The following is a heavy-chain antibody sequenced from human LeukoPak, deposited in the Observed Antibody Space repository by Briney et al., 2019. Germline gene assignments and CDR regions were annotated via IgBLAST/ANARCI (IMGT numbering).Heavy chain of an antibody. CDR3: ARLGSTFDI. CDR1: GGSISSYY. Sequence: SGTLSLTCTVSGGSISSYYWTWIRQPPGKALEWIGYIFYSGGSNYNPSLKSRVTISVDTSKNHFSLKLSSVTAADTAVYYCARLGSTFDIWGQGTMVTVSS. CDR2: IFYSGGS. D-gene: IGHD2-2*01. J-gene: IGHJ3*02. V-gene: IGHV4-59*08.